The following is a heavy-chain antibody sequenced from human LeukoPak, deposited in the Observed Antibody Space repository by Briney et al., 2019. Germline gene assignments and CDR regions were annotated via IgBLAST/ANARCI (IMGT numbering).Heavy chain of an antibody. Sequence: GGSLRLSCAASGFTVSSNYMTWVRQAPGKGLEWVSVNSGGTTYYADSVKGRFTIPRDNSKNTLYLQMNSLGAEDTAVYYCARDRAGNWFDPWGQGTLVTVSS. CDR2: NSGGTT. J-gene: IGHJ5*02. CDR3: ARDRAGNWFDP. V-gene: IGHV3-66*01. CDR1: GFTVSSNY.